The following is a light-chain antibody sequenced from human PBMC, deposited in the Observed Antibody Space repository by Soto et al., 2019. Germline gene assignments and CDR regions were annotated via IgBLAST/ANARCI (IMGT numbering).Light chain of an antibody. V-gene: IGKV2-40*01. CDR1: QSLFDSDDGNPY. CDR2: KXS. J-gene: IGKJ5*01. Sequence: DIVMTQTPLSLPVTAGAPASVAXRSSQSLFDSDDGNPYFDLXLQKXGXSPKXXXAKXSYLASGGPDRLSGSGSGTDFTLRISRVEAEDFGVYYCMQHIEDPSTFGQGTRLEIK. CDR3: MQHIEDPST.